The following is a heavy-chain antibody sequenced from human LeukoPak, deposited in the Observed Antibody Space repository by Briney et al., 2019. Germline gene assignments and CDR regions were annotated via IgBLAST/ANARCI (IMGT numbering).Heavy chain of an antibody. J-gene: IGHJ5*02. Sequence: VSVTLTYMAPGYTYTSYGICWVRLAPGQGLEWMGWISAYNGNTNYAQKLQGRITMTTDTSTSTAYMELRSLRSDDTAVYYCGSVRGDKRYLWFHPWGQ. D-gene: IGHD3-10*02. CDR3: GSVRGDKRYLWFHP. V-gene: IGHV1-18*01. CDR2: ISAYNGNT. CDR1: GYTYTSYG.